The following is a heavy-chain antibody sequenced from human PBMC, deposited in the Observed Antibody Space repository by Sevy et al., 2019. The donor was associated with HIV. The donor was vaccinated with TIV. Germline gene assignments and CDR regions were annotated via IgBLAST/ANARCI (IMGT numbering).Heavy chain of an antibody. CDR3: AREGCTKPHDY. V-gene: IGHV3-23*01. Sequence: WGSLRLSCAASGFDFSIYSMSWVRQAPGKGLEWVSTLSFGCGMINYADSVKGRFTISRDNSKSSVYLQMNNMRVEDTAVYYCAREGCTKPHDYWGQGTLVTVSS. CDR2: LSFGCGMI. D-gene: IGHD2-8*01. J-gene: IGHJ4*02. CDR1: GFDFSIYS.